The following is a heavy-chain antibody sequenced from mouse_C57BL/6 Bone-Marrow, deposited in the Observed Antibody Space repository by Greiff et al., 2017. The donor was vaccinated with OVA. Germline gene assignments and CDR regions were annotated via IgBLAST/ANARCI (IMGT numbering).Heavy chain of an antibody. V-gene: IGHV14-3*01. D-gene: IGHD2-2*01. CDR2: IDPANGNT. Sequence: EVNVVESVAELVRPGASVKLSCTASGFNIKNTYMHWVKQRPEQGLEWIGRIDPANGNTKYAPKFQGKATITADTSSNTAYLQLSSLTSEDTAIYYCARVRWLPYYYAMDYWGQGTSVTVSS. CDR1: GFNIKNTY. CDR3: ARVRWLPYYYAMDY. J-gene: IGHJ4*01.